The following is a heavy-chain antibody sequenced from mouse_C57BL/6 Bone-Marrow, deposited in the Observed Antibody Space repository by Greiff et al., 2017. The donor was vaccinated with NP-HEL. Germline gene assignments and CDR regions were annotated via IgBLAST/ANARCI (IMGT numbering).Heavy chain of an antibody. V-gene: IGHV5-4*01. Sequence: EVHLVESGGGLVKPGGSLKLSCAASGFTFSSYAMSWVRQTPEKRLEWVATISDGGSYTYYPDNVKGRFTISRDNAKNNLYLQMSHLKSEDTAMYYCARDTPLPSGAMDYWGQGTSVTVSS. D-gene: IGHD3-1*01. J-gene: IGHJ4*01. CDR3: ARDTPLPSGAMDY. CDR1: GFTFSSYA. CDR2: ISDGGSYT.